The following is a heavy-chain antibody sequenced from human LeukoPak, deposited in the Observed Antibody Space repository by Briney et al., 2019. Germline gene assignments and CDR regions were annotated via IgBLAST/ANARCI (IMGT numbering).Heavy chain of an antibody. J-gene: IGHJ3*02. D-gene: IGHD2-21*02. CDR2: ISYDGSNK. CDR3: ASGGYWGGDSSPGSINNDAFNI. Sequence: GGSLRLSCAASGFTFNNYAMHWVRQAPGKGLEWVAVISYDGSNKYYADSVKGRFTISRDNSKNTLYLQMNSLRAEDTAVYYCASGGYWGGDSSPGSINNDAFNIGGKGKRVTF. CDR1: GFTFNNYA. V-gene: IGHV3-30-3*01.